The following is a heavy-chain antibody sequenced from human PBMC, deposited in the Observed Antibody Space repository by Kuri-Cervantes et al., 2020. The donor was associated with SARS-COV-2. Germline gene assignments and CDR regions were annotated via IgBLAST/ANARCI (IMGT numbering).Heavy chain of an antibody. CDR2: TYYRSKWYN. CDR1: GDSVSSNSAA. Sequence: SETLSLTCAISGDSVSSNSAAWNWIRQSPSRGLEWLGRTYYRSKWYNDYAVSVKSRITINPDTSKNQFSLQLNSVTPEDTAVYYCARGTRYCSGGSCYSGDGPFDYCGQGTLVTVSS. J-gene: IGHJ4*02. V-gene: IGHV6-1*01. CDR3: ARGTRYCSGGSCYSGDGPFDY. D-gene: IGHD2-15*01.